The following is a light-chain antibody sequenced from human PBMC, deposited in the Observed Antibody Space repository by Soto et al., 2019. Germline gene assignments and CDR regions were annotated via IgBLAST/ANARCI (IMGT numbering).Light chain of an antibody. Sequence: DIQMTQSPSSLSASVGDRVTITCRASQSISSYLNWYQQKPGKAPKLLIYAASSLQSGVPSRFSSSGSGTDFTLTISSLQPEDFATYYCQQSYSTPCTFGQGTKLEIK. CDR1: QSISSY. CDR3: QQSYSTPCT. J-gene: IGKJ2*01. CDR2: AAS. V-gene: IGKV1-39*01.